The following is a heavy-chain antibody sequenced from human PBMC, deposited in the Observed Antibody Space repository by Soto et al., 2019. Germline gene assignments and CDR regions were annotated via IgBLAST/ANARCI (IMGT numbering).Heavy chain of an antibody. D-gene: IGHD2-15*01. Sequence: EASVKVSCKASGYTFTSYGISWVRQAPGQGLEWMGWISAYNGNTNYAQKLQGRVTMTTDTSTSTAYMELRSLRSDDTAVYYCARDGIVVVVAATKVYYYGMDVWGQGTTVTV. CDR2: ISAYNGNT. V-gene: IGHV1-18*01. CDR1: GYTFTSYG. J-gene: IGHJ6*02. CDR3: ARDGIVVVVAATKVYYYGMDV.